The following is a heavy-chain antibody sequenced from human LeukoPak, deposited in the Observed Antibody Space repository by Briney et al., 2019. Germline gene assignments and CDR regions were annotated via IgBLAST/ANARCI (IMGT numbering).Heavy chain of an antibody. D-gene: IGHD4-17*01. CDR2: MNPNSGNI. V-gene: IGHV1-8*03. CDR3: ARGRGSPYGDYGPVDY. CDR1: GYTFTSYG. Sequence: ASVKVSCKASGYTFTSYGISWVRQATGQGLEWMGWMNPNSGNIVYAQKFHGRVTITRNTSIGTAYMELSSLRSEDTAVYYCARGRGSPYGDYGPVDYWGQGTLVTVSS. J-gene: IGHJ4*02.